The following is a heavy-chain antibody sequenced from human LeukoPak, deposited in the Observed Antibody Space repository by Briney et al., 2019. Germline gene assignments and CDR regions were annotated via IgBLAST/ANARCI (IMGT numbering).Heavy chain of an antibody. V-gene: IGHV4-59*12. CDR2: IYYSGST. D-gene: IGHD3-10*01. Sequence: PSETLSLTCTVSGGSISSDYWSWIRQPPGKGLEWIGYIYYSGSTNYNPSLKSRVTISVDTSKNHFSLKLSSVTAADTAVYFCARDSGTTGEVKFDPWGQGTLVTVSS. CDR1: GGSISSDY. CDR3: ARDSGTTGEVKFDP. J-gene: IGHJ5*02.